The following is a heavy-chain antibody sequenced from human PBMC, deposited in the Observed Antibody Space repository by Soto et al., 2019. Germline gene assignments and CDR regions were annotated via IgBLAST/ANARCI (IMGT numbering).Heavy chain of an antibody. CDR3: AKSRIITFGGVGYAFDI. V-gene: IGHV3-30*18. D-gene: IGHD3-16*01. Sequence: GGSLRLSCAASGFTFSSYGMHWVRQAPGKGLEWVAVISYDGSNKYYADSVKGRFTISRDNSKNTLYLQMNSLRAEDTAVYYCAKSRIITFGGVGYAFDIWGQGTMVTVSS. CDR2: ISYDGSNK. CDR1: GFTFSSYG. J-gene: IGHJ3*02.